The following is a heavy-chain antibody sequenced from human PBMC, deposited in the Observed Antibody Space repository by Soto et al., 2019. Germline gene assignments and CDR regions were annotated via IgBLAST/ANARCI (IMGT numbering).Heavy chain of an antibody. Sequence: GESLKISCKGSGYSFTSYWISWVRQMPGKGLEWMGRIDPSDSYTNYSPSFQGHVTISADKSISTAYLQWSSLKASDTAMYYCARVLSGDTPYGMDVWGQESTFTVSS. CDR2: IDPSDSYT. CDR3: ARVLSGDTPYGMDV. D-gene: IGHD7-27*01. J-gene: IGHJ6*02. V-gene: IGHV5-10-1*01. CDR1: GYSFTSYW.